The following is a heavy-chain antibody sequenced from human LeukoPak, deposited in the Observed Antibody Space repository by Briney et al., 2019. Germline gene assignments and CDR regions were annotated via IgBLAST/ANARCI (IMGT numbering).Heavy chain of an antibody. CDR1: GDSVSSNSAA. CDR3: ARGGYSSSWYYDAGGFDP. D-gene: IGHD6-13*01. CDR2: TYYRSKWYT. J-gene: IGHJ5*02. Sequence: SQTLSLTCAISGDSVSSNSAAWNWIRQSPSRGLEWLGRTYYRSKWYTYYAVSVKGRITINSDTSKNQFSLQLNSVTPEDTAVYYCARGGYSSSWYYDAGGFDPWGQGTLVTVSS. V-gene: IGHV6-1*01.